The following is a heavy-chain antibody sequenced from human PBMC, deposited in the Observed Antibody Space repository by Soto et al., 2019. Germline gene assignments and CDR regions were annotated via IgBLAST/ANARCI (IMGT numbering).Heavy chain of an antibody. J-gene: IGHJ4*02. CDR2: ISNDGSNK. V-gene: IGHV3-30-3*01. CDR3: ACGGCGELFRGPKNYFDY. D-gene: IGHD3-10*01. Sequence: GGSLRLSCAASGFTFSSYAMHWVRQAPGKGLEWVAVISNDGSNKYYADSVRGLFTISRENSKNRLYLKMNSLRAEDTAVYYGACGGCGELFRGPKNYFDYWGQGTLVTVSS. CDR1: GFTFSSYA.